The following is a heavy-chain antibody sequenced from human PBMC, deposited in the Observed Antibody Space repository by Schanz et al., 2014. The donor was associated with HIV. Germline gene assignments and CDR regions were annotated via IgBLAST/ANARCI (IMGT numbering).Heavy chain of an antibody. CDR2: IWYDENNR. J-gene: IGHJ4*02. CDR1: GFTFRNYA. CDR3: YGDESGY. D-gene: IGHD4-17*01. Sequence: VQLVESGGGVVQPGRSLRLSCAASGFTFRNYAMHWVRQAPGKGLEWVAVIWYDENNRHYADSVKGRFIISRDNSKNTLYLQMNSPRAEDTAVYYCYGDESGYWGQGTLVTVSS. V-gene: IGHV3-33*01.